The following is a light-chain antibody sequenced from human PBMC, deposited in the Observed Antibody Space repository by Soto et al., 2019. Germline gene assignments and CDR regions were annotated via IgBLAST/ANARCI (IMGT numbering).Light chain of an antibody. CDR2: GAS. CDR1: QSVSSSY. Sequence: EIVLTQSPGTLSLSPGERAPLSCRASQSVSSSYLAWYQQKPGQAPRLLIYGASGRATGIPDRFSGSGSGTAFTLTISRLEPEDFAVYYCQQYGSSPGITFGQGTRLEIK. J-gene: IGKJ5*01. V-gene: IGKV3-20*01. CDR3: QQYGSSPGIT.